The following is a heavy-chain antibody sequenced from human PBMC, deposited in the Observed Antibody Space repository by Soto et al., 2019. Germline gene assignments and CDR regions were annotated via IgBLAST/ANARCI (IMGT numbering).Heavy chain of an antibody. CDR3: ARASITGTTFSNPPLDAFDI. Sequence: GASVKVSCKASGGTFSSYAISWVRQAPGQGLEWMGGIIPIFGTANYAQKFQGRVTITADESTSTAYMELSSLRSEDTAVYYCARASITGTTFSNPPLDAFDIWGQGAMVTVSS. CDR1: GGTFSSYA. CDR2: IIPIFGTA. D-gene: IGHD1-7*01. V-gene: IGHV1-69*13. J-gene: IGHJ3*02.